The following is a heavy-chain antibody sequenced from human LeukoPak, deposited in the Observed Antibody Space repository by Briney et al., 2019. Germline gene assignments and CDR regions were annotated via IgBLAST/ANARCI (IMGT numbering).Heavy chain of an antibody. CDR3: ARTMMTATVDY. Sequence: GGSLRLSCAASGFSFSNYAMSWVRQAPGKGLEWVSVISGSDGSTYYADSVKGRFTISRDNSKNTLYLQMNSLRAEDTAVYYCARTMMTATVDYWGQGTLVTVSS. CDR2: ISGSDGST. D-gene: IGHD3-22*01. CDR1: GFSFSNYA. J-gene: IGHJ4*02. V-gene: IGHV3-23*01.